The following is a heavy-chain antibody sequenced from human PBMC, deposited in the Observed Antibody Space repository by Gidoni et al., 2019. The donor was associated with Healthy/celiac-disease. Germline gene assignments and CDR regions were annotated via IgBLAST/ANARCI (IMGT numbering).Heavy chain of an antibody. D-gene: IGHD3-10*01. J-gene: IGHJ4*02. Sequence: EVQLVESGGGLVQPGGSLKLPCAASGFPFRGSAMHWVRQASGKGLEWVGRIRSKANSYATAYAASVKGRFTISRDDSKNTAYLQMNSLKTEDTAVYYCTRLGDGSGSYYPLDYWGQGTLVTVSS. CDR1: GFPFRGSA. V-gene: IGHV3-73*02. CDR3: TRLGDGSGSYYPLDY. CDR2: IRSKANSYAT.